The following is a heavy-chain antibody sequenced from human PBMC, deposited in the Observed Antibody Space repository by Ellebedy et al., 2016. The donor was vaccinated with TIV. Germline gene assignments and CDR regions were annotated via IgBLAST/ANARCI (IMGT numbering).Heavy chain of an antibody. D-gene: IGHD2-8*01. CDR3: AKELMVYANYYYYGMDV. CDR2: ISGSGGST. J-gene: IGHJ6*02. Sequence: GESLKISCAASGFSFSSYVMSWVRQAPGKGLEWVSAISGSGGSTYYADSVKGRFTISRDNSKNTLYLQMNSLRAEDTAVYYCAKELMVYANYYYYGMDVWGQGTTVTVSS. CDR1: GFSFSSYV. V-gene: IGHV3-23*01.